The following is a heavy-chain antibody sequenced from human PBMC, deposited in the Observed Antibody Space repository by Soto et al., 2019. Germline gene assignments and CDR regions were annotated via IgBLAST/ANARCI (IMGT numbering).Heavy chain of an antibody. D-gene: IGHD3-10*01. Sequence: GEALKSSCKASGYSFTTYWINWVRQVPGKGLEWMGRIDPSDSYTIYSPSFQGHVTLSVDKSTTTAYLQWSSLKASDTGMYYCARQDSGSESYYLWFDPWGQGALVTVSS. V-gene: IGHV5-10-1*01. CDR1: GYSFTTYW. CDR2: IDPSDSYT. CDR3: ARQDSGSESYYLWFDP. J-gene: IGHJ5*02.